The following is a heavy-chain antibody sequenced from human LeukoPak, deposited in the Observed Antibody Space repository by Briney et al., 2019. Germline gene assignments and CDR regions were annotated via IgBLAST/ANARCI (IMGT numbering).Heavy chain of an antibody. J-gene: IGHJ3*02. CDR3: ARERTYYYDSSGYSDAFDI. CDR1: GGTFSSYA. CDR2: IIPILGIA. V-gene: IGHV1-69*04. D-gene: IGHD3-22*01. Sequence: ASVKVSCKASGGTFSSYAISWVRQAPGQGLEWMGRIIPILGIANYAQKFQGRVTITADKSTSTAYMELSSLRSEDTAVYYCARERTYYYDSSGYSDAFDIWGQGTMVTVSS.